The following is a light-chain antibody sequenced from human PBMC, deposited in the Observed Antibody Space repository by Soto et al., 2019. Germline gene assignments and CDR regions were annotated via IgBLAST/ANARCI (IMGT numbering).Light chain of an antibody. CDR1: SSDVGAYNY. CDR2: EVA. V-gene: IGLV2-14*01. J-gene: IGLJ2*01. Sequence: QSVLTQPASVSGSPGQSITIPCTGTSSDVGAYNYVSWYQHHPGKAPKLIIYEVANRPSGVSNRFSGSKSGNTASLTISGLQAEDEADYYCSSYTDSNTVLFGGGTKLTVL. CDR3: SSYTDSNTVL.